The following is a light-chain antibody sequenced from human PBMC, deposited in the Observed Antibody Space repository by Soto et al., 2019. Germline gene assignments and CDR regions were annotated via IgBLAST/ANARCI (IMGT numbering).Light chain of an antibody. Sequence: EIVLPQSPGTLSLSPGERATLACRASQRVSKYLAWYQQKPGQAPRLLIYDASSRAIGIPARFSGSGSGTDFTLTISSLEPEDFAVYYCQQRSNWPPGYTFGQGTKLEI. CDR1: QRVSKY. CDR3: QQRSNWPPGYT. J-gene: IGKJ2*01. CDR2: DAS. V-gene: IGKV3-11*01.